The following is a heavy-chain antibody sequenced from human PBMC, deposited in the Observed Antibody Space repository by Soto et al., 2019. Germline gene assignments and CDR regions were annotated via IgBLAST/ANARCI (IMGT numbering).Heavy chain of an antibody. CDR3: AGDYGVYDWYDMDV. CDR2: ISPIFGST. J-gene: IGHJ6*02. D-gene: IGHD4-17*01. CDR1: GATFRRYA. Sequence: VQLVQSGAEVKKPGSSVKVSCRASGATFRRYAFTWVRQAPGQGLEWMGGISPIFGSTIYARQFQGRVTITADDSASTAYLELNSLSSEDTAVYYCAGDYGVYDWYDMDVWGLGTTVTVSS. V-gene: IGHV1-69*01.